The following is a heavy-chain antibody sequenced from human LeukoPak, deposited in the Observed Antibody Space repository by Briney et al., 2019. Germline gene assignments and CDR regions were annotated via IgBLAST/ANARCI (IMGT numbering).Heavy chain of an antibody. D-gene: IGHD3-22*01. V-gene: IGHV4-59*11. CDR2: FYYSGSA. CDR3: ARDMWLTSF. CDR1: GVSISGHY. Sequence: SETLSLTCTVSGVSISGHYWSWIRQPPGRGLEWIGYFYYSGSANYNPSLKSRVTMSVDTSKNQFSLKLSSVTAADTAVYYCARDMWLTSFWGQGTLVTVSS. J-gene: IGHJ4*02.